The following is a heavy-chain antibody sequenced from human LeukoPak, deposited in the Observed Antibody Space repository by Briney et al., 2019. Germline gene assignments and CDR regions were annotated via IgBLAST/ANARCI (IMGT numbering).Heavy chain of an antibody. J-gene: IGHJ4*02. CDR1: PGYGFTTHW. CDR3: AKNGLRFLEWLSSFDY. CDR2: ISGSGGST. V-gene: IGHV3-23*01. D-gene: IGHD3-3*01. Sequence: GGSLRLSCVTPPGYGFTTHWMNWVRQAPGKGLEWVSAISGSGGSTYYADSVKGRFTISRDNSKNTLYLQMNSLRAEDTAVYYCAKNGLRFLEWLSSFDYWGQGTLVTVSS.